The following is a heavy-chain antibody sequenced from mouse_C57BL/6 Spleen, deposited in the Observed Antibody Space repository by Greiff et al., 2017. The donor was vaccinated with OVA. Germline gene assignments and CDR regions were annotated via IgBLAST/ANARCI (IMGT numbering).Heavy chain of an antibody. Sequence: EVQGVESGPELVRPGASVKIPCKASGYTFTDYNMDWVKQSHGKSLEWIGDINPNNGGTIYNQKFKGKATLTVDKSSSTAYMELRSLTSEDTAVYYCARWRKFYFDVWGTGTTVTVSS. V-gene: IGHV1-18*01. CDR1: GYTFTDYN. J-gene: IGHJ1*03. CDR3: ARWRKFYFDV. CDR2: INPNNGGT.